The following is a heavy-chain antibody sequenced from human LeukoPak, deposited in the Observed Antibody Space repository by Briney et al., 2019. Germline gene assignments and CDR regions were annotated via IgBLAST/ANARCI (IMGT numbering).Heavy chain of an antibody. V-gene: IGHV3-30*02. J-gene: IGHJ4*02. CDR3: ARVLVLRYFGPLDY. CDR1: EFTLNSYG. CDR2: IRYDGGNK. Sequence: GGSLRLSCAASEFTLNSYGMHWVRQAPGNGLEWVAFIRYDGGNKYYADSVKGRFTISRDNSKNTLYLQMNSLRAEDTAVYYCARVLVLRYFGPLDYWVQGTLVTVSS. D-gene: IGHD3-9*01.